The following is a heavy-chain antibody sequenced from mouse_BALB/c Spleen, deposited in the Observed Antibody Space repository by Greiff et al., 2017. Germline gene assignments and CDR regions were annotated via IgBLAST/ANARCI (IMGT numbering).Heavy chain of an antibody. D-gene: IGHD1-1*01. CDR1: GYTFTSYY. CDR2: INPSNGGT. Sequence: QVHVKQSGAELVKPGASVKLSCKASGYTFTSYYMYWVKQRPGQGLEWIGEINPSNGGTNFNEKFKSKATLTVDKSSSTAYMQLSSLTSEDSAVYYCTRGSHYYGSSYWFAYWGQGTLVTVSA. J-gene: IGHJ3*01. CDR3: TRGSHYYGSSYWFAY. V-gene: IGHV1S81*02.